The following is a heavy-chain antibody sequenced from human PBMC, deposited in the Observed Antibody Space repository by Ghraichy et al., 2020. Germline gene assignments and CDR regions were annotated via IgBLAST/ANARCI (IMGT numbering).Heavy chain of an antibody. D-gene: IGHD3-22*01. Sequence: GVLRLSCAASGFTFTRYAMSWVRQAPGKGLEWVSAISGGGDSTNYADSVKGRFTISRDNSRNTLYLGMNSLRVEDTATYYCAKKKDSSGYFNDWGQGTLVTVSS. CDR1: GFTFTRYA. CDR3: AKKKDSSGYFND. CDR2: ISGGGDST. J-gene: IGHJ4*02. V-gene: IGHV3-23*01.